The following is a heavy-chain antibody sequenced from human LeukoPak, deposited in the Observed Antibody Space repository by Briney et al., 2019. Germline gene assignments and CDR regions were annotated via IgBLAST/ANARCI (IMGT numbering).Heavy chain of an antibody. D-gene: IGHD1-26*01. CDR1: GFTFSSYS. Sequence: GGSLRLSCAASGFTFSSYSMNWVRQAPGKGLEWVSYISSSSSTIYYADSVKGRFTISRDNAKNSLYLQMNSLRSEDTAVYYCTTGRYYWQPFDSWGQGALVTASS. CDR2: ISSSSSTI. CDR3: TTGRYYWQPFDS. V-gene: IGHV3-48*04. J-gene: IGHJ4*02.